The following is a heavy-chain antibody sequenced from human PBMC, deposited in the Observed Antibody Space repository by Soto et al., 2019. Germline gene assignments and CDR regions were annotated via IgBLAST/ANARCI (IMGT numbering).Heavy chain of an antibody. J-gene: IGHJ6*02. CDR2: INSDGSST. CDR1: GFTFSNFW. D-gene: IGHD2-15*01. CDR3: ARVLRYCSGGTCYLYYYGMDV. Sequence: HPGGSLRLSCAASGFTFSNFWMHWVRQAPGKGLVWVARINSDGSSTSYADSVKGRFTISRDNAKNTLYVQMNSLRAEDTAVYYCARVLRYCSGGTCYLYYYGMDVWGPGTTVTVSS. V-gene: IGHV3-74*01.